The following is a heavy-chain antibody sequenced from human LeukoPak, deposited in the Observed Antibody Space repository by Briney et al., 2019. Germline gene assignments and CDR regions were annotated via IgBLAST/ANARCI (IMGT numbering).Heavy chain of an antibody. Sequence: GGSLRLSCAASGFTFSSSAMSWVRQAPGKGLEWVSAISGGVGTTYSADSVKGRFTISRDNSKNTLYLQMNSLRAEDTAVYYCAKGSSSWSNADAFDIWGQGTMVTVSS. CDR3: AKGSSSWSNADAFDI. CDR2: ISGGVGTT. V-gene: IGHV3-23*01. D-gene: IGHD6-13*01. J-gene: IGHJ3*02. CDR1: GFTFSSSA.